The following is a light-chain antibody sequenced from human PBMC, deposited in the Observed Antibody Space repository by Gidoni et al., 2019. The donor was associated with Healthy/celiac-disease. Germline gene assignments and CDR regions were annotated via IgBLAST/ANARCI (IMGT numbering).Light chain of an antibody. CDR3: QQSYSTLWT. J-gene: IGKJ1*01. CDR1: QSISSY. Sequence: DIQMTQSPSSLSASVGDRVTITCRASQSISSYLNWYQQKPGKAPKLLIYAASSLQSGVPSRFRGSGSGKDFTLTISSLQPEDFATYYCQQSYSTLWTFGQXTKVEIK. V-gene: IGKV1-39*01. CDR2: AAS.